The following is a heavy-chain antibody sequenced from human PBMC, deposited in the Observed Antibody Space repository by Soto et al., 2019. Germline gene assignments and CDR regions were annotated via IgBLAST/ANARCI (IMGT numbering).Heavy chain of an antibody. CDR3: ARVPGVTQGWYFDL. V-gene: IGHV4-31*03. Sequence: QVQLQESGPGLVKPSQTLSLTCTVSGGSISSGGYYWSWIRQHPGKGLEWIGYIYYSGSTYYNPSLKSRFTISVDSSKNQFSLKLSSGTAAEPAVYYCARVPGVTQGWYFDLWGRGTLVTVSS. D-gene: IGHD5-18*01. CDR1: GGSISSGGYY. J-gene: IGHJ2*01. CDR2: IYYSGST.